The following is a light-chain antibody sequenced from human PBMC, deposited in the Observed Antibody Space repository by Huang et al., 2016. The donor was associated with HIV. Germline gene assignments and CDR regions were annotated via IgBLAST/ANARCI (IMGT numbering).Light chain of an antibody. CDR1: QSVYSSSTSKDY. CDR3: QQYYSSPQT. Sequence: DIIMTQSPDSLAVSLGERATLNCRSSQSVYSSSTSKDYMAWFQQKPGQPPRLLLFCASTREAGVPDRFSGSVSGTHFTLTIANLEAEDAAIYYCQQYYSSPQTFGQGTRVEVK. V-gene: IGKV4-1*01. J-gene: IGKJ1*01. CDR2: CAS.